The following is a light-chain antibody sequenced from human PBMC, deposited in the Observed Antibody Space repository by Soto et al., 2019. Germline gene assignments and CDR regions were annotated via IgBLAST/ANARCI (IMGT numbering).Light chain of an antibody. CDR1: QGISSY. V-gene: IGKV1-9*01. Sequence: DIQLTQSPSFLSASVGDRVTITCRASQGISSYLAWYQQKPGKAPKLLIYAASTLQSGVASRFSGRGSGTEFTLTISSLQPEDFATYYCQQLNSYPRMLTFGGGTKVEIK. CDR2: AAS. CDR3: QQLNSYPRMLT. J-gene: IGKJ4*01.